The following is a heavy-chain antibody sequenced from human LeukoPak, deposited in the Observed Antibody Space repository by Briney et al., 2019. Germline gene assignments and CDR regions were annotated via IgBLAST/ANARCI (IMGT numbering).Heavy chain of an antibody. CDR1: GGSISSYY. J-gene: IGHJ4*02. CDR3: ARARGSSYGYAPAPLDY. CDR2: VYYSGST. V-gene: IGHV4-59*01. Sequence: SETLSLTCTVSGGSISSYYWSWIRQAPGKGLEWIGYVYYSGSTNYNPSLKSRVTISVDTSKNQFSLKLSSVTAADTAVYYCARARGSSYGYAPAPLDYWGQGTLVTVSS. D-gene: IGHD5-18*01.